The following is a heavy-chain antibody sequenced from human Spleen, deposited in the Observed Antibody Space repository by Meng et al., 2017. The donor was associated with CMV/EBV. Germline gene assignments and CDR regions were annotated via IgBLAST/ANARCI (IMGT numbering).Heavy chain of an antibody. V-gene: IGHV4-30-4*01. CDR1: NGFNTSDDYY. CDR3: ARDSPGGYGYFDS. D-gene: IGHD5-12*01. CDR2: IHYSGTT. J-gene: IGHJ4*02. Sequence: QVPLHESGPGLVKPSQTRSLPCTVSNGFNTSDDYYLIWIRQPPGKGLEWIGYIHYSGTTYYNPSLKSRIAISLDTSKNQFSLNLNSVTAADAAVYYCARDSPGGYGYFDSWGQGTLVTVSS.